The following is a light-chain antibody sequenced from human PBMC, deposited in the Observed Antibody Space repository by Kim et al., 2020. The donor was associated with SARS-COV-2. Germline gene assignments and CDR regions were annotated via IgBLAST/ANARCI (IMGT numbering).Light chain of an antibody. CDR1: QAIRND. V-gene: IGKV1-6*01. CDR2: AAS. J-gene: IGKJ2*01. CDR3: LQDFKYPYT. Sequence: AIQMTQSPSSLSAFVGDGVTITCRASQAIRNDLGWYQQKPGKAPKLLIYAASTLQSGVPSRFSGSGSGTDFTLTISSLQPEDFATYYCLQDFKYPYTSGQGTKLEIK.